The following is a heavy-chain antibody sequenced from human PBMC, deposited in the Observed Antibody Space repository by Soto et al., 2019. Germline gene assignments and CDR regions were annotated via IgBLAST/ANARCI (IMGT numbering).Heavy chain of an antibody. CDR3: ATQEVGGSYVYTFDP. CDR1: GGSISNSNYY. Sequence: PSETLSLTCSVSGGSISNSNYYWGWIRQPPGKGLEWIGSIYYSGSTYYNPSLKSRVTISVDTSKNHFSLKLSSVTAADTAVYYCATQEVGGSYVYTFDPWGQGTLVTVSS. J-gene: IGHJ5*02. CDR2: IYYSGST. D-gene: IGHD1-26*01. V-gene: IGHV4-39*02.